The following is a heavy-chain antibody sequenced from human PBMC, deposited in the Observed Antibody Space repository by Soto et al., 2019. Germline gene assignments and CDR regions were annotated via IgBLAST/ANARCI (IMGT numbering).Heavy chain of an antibody. J-gene: IGHJ4*02. V-gene: IGHV3-33*01. Sequence: QVQLVESGGGLVQPGRSLRLSGAASGFTFSSYGMNWVRQAPGKGLEWGAVIWYDGSNKYYADSVKGRFTISRDNSKNTLYLQMNSLRAEDTAVYYCARDRSPFIAVAAPAGDYWGQGTLVTVSS. CDR2: IWYDGSNK. D-gene: IGHD6-19*01. CDR1: GFTFSSYG. CDR3: ARDRSPFIAVAAPAGDY.